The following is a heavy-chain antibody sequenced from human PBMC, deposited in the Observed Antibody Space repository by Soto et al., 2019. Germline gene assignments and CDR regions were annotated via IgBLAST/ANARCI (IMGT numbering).Heavy chain of an antibody. CDR1: GFTLSSYA. CDR3: ARDRVRYICNDFPYYYYGMDV. V-gene: IGHV3-30-3*01. J-gene: IGHJ6*02. CDR2: ISYDGSNK. D-gene: IGHD1-1*01. Sequence: QVQLVESGGGVVQPGRSLRLSCAASGFTLSSYAMHWVRQAPGKGLEWVAVISYDGSNKYYADSVKGRFTISRDNYKNAMELQMSSLVAEDMAVYYCARDRVRYICNDFPYYYYGMDVWGQGTTVTVSS.